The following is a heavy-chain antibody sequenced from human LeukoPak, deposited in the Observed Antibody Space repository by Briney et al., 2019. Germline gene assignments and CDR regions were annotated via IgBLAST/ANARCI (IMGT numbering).Heavy chain of an antibody. D-gene: IGHD2-15*01. Sequence: PSETLSLTCTVSGYSISSGYYWGWIRQPPGKGLEWIGSIYHSGSTYYNPSLKSRVTISVDTSKNQFSLKLSSVTAADTAVYYCAREWALYCSGGSCYSHYYYYMDVWGKGTTVTISS. CDR3: AREWALYCSGGSCYSHYYYYMDV. J-gene: IGHJ6*03. V-gene: IGHV4-38-2*02. CDR2: IYHSGST. CDR1: GYSISSGYY.